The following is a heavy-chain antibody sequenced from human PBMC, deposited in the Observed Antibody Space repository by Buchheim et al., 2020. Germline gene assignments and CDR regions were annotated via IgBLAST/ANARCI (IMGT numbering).Heavy chain of an antibody. Sequence: EVQLLESGGGLVQPGGSLRLSCAASGFTFSSYAMSWVRQAPGKGLEWVSAISGSGGSTYYADSVKGRFTLSRANSKNTLYLQMNSLRAEDTAVYYCANRYYYDSSGYYGYYSYFDLWGRGTL. CDR1: GFTFSSYA. CDR3: ANRYYYDSSGYYGYYSYFDL. J-gene: IGHJ2*01. CDR2: ISGSGGST. D-gene: IGHD3-22*01. V-gene: IGHV3-23*01.